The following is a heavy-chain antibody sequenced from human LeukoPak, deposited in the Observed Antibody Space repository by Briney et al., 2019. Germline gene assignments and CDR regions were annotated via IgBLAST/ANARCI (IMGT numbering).Heavy chain of an antibody. CDR1: GFTFSINA. Sequence: PGGSLRLSCEGSGFTFSINAMHWVRQAPGKGLEWLAVISYDGTKQYFADSVKGRFTISRDNSKNTLYLQMNSLRAEDTAVYYCAKDGLETNLRGPYYYYGMDVWGQGTTVTVSS. CDR2: ISYDGTKQ. CDR3: AKDGLETNLRGPYYYYGMDV. J-gene: IGHJ6*02. D-gene: IGHD1-14*01. V-gene: IGHV3-30-3*01.